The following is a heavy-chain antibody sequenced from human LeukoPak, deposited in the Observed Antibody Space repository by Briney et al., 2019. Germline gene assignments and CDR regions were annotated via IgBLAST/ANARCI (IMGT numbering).Heavy chain of an antibody. CDR2: ISGSGGST. J-gene: IGHJ4*02. V-gene: IGHV3-23*01. CDR1: GFTFSSYA. D-gene: IGHD3-10*01. CDR3: AKKAEGGSSPYYFDY. Sequence: SGGSLRLSCAASGFTFSSYAMSWVRQAPGKGLEWVSAISGSGGSTYYADSVKGRFTISRDNSKNTLYLQMNSLRAEDTAVYYCAKKAEGGSSPYYFDYWGQGTLVTVSS.